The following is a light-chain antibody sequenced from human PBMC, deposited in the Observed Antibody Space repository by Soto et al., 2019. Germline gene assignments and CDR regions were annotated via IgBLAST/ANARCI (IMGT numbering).Light chain of an antibody. CDR2: AAY. CDR1: QSVSSSY. J-gene: IGKJ1*01. CDR3: QQYGNSPMT. Sequence: EIVLTQSPGTLSLSPGEGATLSCRASQSVSSSYLAWYQQKPGQAPRLLIYAAYSRATGIPDRFSGSGSGTDFTLTISRLEADDFAVYYCQQYGNSPMTFGQGTKVEIK. V-gene: IGKV3-20*01.